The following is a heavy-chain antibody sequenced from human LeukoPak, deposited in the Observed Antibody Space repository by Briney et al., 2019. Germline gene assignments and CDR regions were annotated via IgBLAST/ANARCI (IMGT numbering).Heavy chain of an antibody. CDR3: ARGRYGDYERYFDY. CDR1: GGSFSGYY. V-gene: IGHV4-34*01. Sequence: SETLSLTCAVYGGSFSGYYWSWIRQPPGKGLEWIGEINHSGSTNYNPSLKSRVTISVDTSKNQFSLKLSSVTAADTAVYSCARGRYGDYERYFDYWGQGTLVTVSS. CDR2: INHSGST. D-gene: IGHD4-17*01. J-gene: IGHJ4*02.